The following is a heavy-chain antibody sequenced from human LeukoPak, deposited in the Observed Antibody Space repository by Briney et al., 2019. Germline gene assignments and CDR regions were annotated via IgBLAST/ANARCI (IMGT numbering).Heavy chain of an antibody. D-gene: IGHD2-2*03. Sequence: QPGGSLRLSCAASGFTFSSYWMHWVRQAPGKGLVWVSRINSDGSSTSYADSVKGRFTISRDNSKNTLYLQMNSLRDEDTAVYYCTKDSHWILFDDWGQGTLVTVSS. CDR2: INSDGSST. CDR1: GFTFSSYW. V-gene: IGHV3-74*01. CDR3: TKDSHWILFDD. J-gene: IGHJ4*02.